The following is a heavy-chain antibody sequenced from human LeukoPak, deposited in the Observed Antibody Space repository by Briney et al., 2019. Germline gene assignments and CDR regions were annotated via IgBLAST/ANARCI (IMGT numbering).Heavy chain of an antibody. Sequence: GGSLRLSCAASGFTFSNYAMSWVRQAPGKGLEWVSGISGSATSTNYADSVKGRFTISRDKSKNTLYLQMNSLRVEDTAVYYCAKARAGWELPTKYYFDYWGQGTLVTVSS. CDR2: ISGSATST. CDR1: GFTFSNYA. J-gene: IGHJ4*02. CDR3: AKARAGWELPTKYYFDY. D-gene: IGHD1-26*01. V-gene: IGHV3-23*01.